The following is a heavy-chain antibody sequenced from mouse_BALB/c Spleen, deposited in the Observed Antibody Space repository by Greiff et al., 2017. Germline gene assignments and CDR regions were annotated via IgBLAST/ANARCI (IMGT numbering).Heavy chain of an antibody. CDR3: ARGYDGYPYYFDY. J-gene: IGHJ2*01. CDR2: ISSGGST. Sequence: EVNLVESGGGLVKPGGSLKLSCAASGFTFSSYAMSWVRQTPEKRLEWVASISSGGSTYYPDSVKGRFTISRDNARNILYLQMSSLRSEDTAMYYCARGYDGYPYYFDYWGQGTTLTVSS. D-gene: IGHD2-3*01. CDR1: GFTFSSYA. V-gene: IGHV5-6-5*01.